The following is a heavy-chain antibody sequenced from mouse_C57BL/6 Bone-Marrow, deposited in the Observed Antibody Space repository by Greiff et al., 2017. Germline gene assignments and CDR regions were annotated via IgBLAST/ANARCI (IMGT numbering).Heavy chain of an antibody. CDR1: GFTFSDYY. Sequence: EVQRVESGGGLVQPGGSLKLSCAASGFTFSDYYMYWVRQTPEKRLEWVAYISNGGGSTYYPDTVKGRFTISSDNAKNTLYLQMSRLKSEDTAMYYCARGGIYYDYGDFDYWGQGTTLTVSS. V-gene: IGHV5-12*01. D-gene: IGHD2-4*01. J-gene: IGHJ2*01. CDR3: ARGGIYYDYGDFDY. CDR2: ISNGGGST.